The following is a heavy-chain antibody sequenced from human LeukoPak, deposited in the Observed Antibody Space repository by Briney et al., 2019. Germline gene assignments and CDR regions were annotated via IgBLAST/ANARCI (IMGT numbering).Heavy chain of an antibody. J-gene: IGHJ4*02. CDR3: AKDHSRADY. CDR2: ISGSGGST. D-gene: IGHD6-13*01. Sequence: GGVMRLSWAASVFTFSSYAMSWVRRAPGKGREWVSAISGSGGSTYYGDSVKGRFTISRNKSKNRRYLQMNGLRAEDTPVYYCAKDHSRADYWGQGTLVTVSS. CDR1: VFTFSSYA. V-gene: IGHV3-23*02.